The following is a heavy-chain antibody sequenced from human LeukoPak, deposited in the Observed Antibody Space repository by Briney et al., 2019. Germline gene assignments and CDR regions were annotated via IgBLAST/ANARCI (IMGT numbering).Heavy chain of an antibody. V-gene: IGHV3-33*06. CDR3: AKGPRFWSGYYTPEYYFDY. J-gene: IGHJ4*02. CDR2: IWYDGSNK. D-gene: IGHD3-3*01. Sequence: PGRSLRLSCAASGFTFSSYGMHWVRQAPGKGLEWVAVIWYDGSNKCYADSVKGRFTISRGNSKNTLYLQMNSLRAEDTAVYYCAKGPRFWSGYYTPEYYFDYWGQGTLVTVSS. CDR1: GFTFSSYG.